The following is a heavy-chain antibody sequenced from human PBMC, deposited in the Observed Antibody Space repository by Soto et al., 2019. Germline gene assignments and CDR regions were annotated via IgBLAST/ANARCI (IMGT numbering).Heavy chain of an antibody. CDR3: ARSRGVVTATRGGLDY. D-gene: IGHD2-21*02. CDR1: GGSISSGGYY. CDR2: IYYSGST. V-gene: IGHV4-31*03. J-gene: IGHJ4*02. Sequence: QVQLQESGPGLVKPSQTLSLTCTVSGGSISSGGYYWSWIRQHPGKGLEWIGYIYYSGSTYYNPSLKSRVTISVDTSKNQFSLKLSSVTAADTAVYYCARSRGVVTATRGGLDYWGQGTLVTVSS.